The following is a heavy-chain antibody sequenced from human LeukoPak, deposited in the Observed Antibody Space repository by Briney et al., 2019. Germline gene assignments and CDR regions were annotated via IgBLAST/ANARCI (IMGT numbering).Heavy chain of an antibody. D-gene: IGHD2/OR15-2a*01. CDR2: IKQDGSEE. V-gene: IGHV3-7*01. CDR3: ARLSTTRAFDY. J-gene: IGHJ4*02. Sequence: GGSLRLSCAASGFTFSSYGMHWVRPAPGRGLEWVASIKQDGSEEYYVNSVKGRFTVSRDNAKNSLSLQMNSLRAEDTAVYYCARLSTTRAFDYWGQGTLVTVSS. CDR1: GFTFSSYG.